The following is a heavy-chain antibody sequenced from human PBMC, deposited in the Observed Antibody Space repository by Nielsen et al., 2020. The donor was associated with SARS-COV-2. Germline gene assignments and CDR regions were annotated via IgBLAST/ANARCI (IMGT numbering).Heavy chain of an antibody. V-gene: IGHV5-51*01. D-gene: IGHD3-3*01. CDR2: IYPGDSDT. CDR3: ARGLGDIWSGSDN. J-gene: IGHJ4*02. Sequence: KVSCKGSGYSFTSYWIGWVRQMPGKGLEWMGIIYPGDSDTRYSPSFQGQVTISADKSISTAYLQWSSLKASDTAMYYCARGLGDIWSGSDNWGQGTLVTVSS. CDR1: GYSFTSYW.